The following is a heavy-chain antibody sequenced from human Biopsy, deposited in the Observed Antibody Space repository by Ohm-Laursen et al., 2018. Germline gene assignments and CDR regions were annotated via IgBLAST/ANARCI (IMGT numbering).Heavy chain of an antibody. Sequence: ASVKVSCKAPGGTFSNYGVNWVRQAPGQGLEWLGGNIPILGTGNYAQKFQDRVTIAADTSTSTATMELRSLRSDDTAVYYCATKLTGYFHHWGQGTLVIVSS. CDR3: ATKLTGYFHH. J-gene: IGHJ1*01. V-gene: IGHV1-69*06. CDR2: NIPILGTG. CDR1: GGTFSNYG. D-gene: IGHD3-9*01.